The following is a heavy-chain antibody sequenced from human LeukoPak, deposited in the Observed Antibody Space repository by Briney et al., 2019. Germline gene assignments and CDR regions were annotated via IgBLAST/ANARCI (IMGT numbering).Heavy chain of an antibody. Sequence: PSETLSLTCTVSGGSISGSYWSWIRQPPGKGLEWIAYMYNSGSTNYNPSLKSRVTISIDTSKNQFSLKLSSLTAADTAIYYCARGIESYGDYGYWGQGILATVSS. CDR1: GGSISGSY. CDR3: ARGIESYGDYGY. CDR2: MYNSGST. D-gene: IGHD4-17*01. V-gene: IGHV4-59*01. J-gene: IGHJ4*02.